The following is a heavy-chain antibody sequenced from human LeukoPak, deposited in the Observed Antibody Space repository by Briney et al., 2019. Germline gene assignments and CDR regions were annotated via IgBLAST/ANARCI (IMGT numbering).Heavy chain of an antibody. V-gene: IGHV3-23*01. CDR2: ISGSGGST. Sequence: GGSLRLSCAGSGFTFNSYTMSWVRQAPGKGLEWVSGISGSGGSTYYADSAMGRFTISRDNSKNTLYLQMNSLRAEDTAVYYCAKSVQSITWHAAFDYWGQGTLVTVSS. J-gene: IGHJ4*02. D-gene: IGHD2-21*01. CDR3: AKSVQSITWHAAFDY. CDR1: GFTFNSYT.